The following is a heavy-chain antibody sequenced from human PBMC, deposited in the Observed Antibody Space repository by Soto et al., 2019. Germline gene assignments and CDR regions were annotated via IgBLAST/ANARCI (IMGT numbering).Heavy chain of an antibody. V-gene: IGHV3-21*01. Sequence: EVQLVESGGGLVKPGGSLRLSCAASGFTFSSYSMNWVRQAPGKGLEWVSSISSSSSYIYYADSVKGRFTISRDNAKNSLYLQMNSLRAEDTAVYYCARDMAGRFRLFDWFDPWGQGTLVTVSS. J-gene: IGHJ5*02. D-gene: IGHD3-3*01. CDR1: GFTFSSYS. CDR3: ARDMAGRFRLFDWFDP. CDR2: ISSSSSYI.